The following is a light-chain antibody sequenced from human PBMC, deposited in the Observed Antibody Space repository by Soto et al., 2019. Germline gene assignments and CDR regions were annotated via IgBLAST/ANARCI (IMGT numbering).Light chain of an antibody. Sequence: QSVLTQPPSVSGAPGQRVTISCTGSSSTFGAGHDVHWYQQVPGTAPKLLIYSDLNRPSGVPARFSGSRSGTSVSLAITGLQAEDEADYYCQAYDNDLRGWVFGGGTKLTVL. J-gene: IGLJ3*02. CDR3: QAYDNDLRGWV. V-gene: IGLV1-40*01. CDR2: SDL. CDR1: SSTFGAGHD.